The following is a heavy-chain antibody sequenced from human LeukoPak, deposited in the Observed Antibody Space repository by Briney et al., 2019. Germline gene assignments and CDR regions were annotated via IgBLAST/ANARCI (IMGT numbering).Heavy chain of an antibody. Sequence: SETLSLTCTVSGGSISSSSYYWGWIRQPPGKGLEWIGSIYYSGSTYYNPSLKSRVTISVDTSKNQFSLKLSSVTAADTAVYYCARLYLDTIFGVVTLYYFDYWGQGTLVTVSS. J-gene: IGHJ4*02. CDR1: GGSISSSSYY. CDR3: ARLYLDTIFGVVTLYYFDY. CDR2: IYYSGST. D-gene: IGHD3-3*01. V-gene: IGHV4-39*01.